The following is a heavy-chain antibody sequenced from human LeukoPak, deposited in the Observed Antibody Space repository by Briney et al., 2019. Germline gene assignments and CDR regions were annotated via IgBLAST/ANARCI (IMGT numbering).Heavy chain of an antibody. Sequence: SETLSLTCSVSGNSIGTTYYWGVIRQPPGKGLEWIAAIYYTGTTFYNPSLKSRVTISVDTSKNQFSLNLSSVTAADTTIYYCARAFPNVYGSGLHNWFDPWGQGTLVTVSS. J-gene: IGHJ5*02. D-gene: IGHD3-10*01. CDR3: ARAFPNVYGSGLHNWFDP. V-gene: IGHV4-39*01. CDR2: IYYTGTT. CDR1: GNSIGTTYY.